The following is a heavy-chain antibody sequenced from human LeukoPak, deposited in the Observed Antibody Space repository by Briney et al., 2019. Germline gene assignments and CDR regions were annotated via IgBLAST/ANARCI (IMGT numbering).Heavy chain of an antibody. CDR2: IYTSGST. J-gene: IGHJ5*02. Sequence: SETLSLTCTVSGGSISSYYWSWIRQPPGKGLEWIGYIYTSGSTNYNPSLKSRVTMSVDTSKNQFSLKLSSVTAADTAVYYCAREYCSSTSCQFNWFDPWGQGTLVTVSS. V-gene: IGHV4-4*08. CDR1: GGSISSYY. CDR3: AREYCSSTSCQFNWFDP. D-gene: IGHD2-2*01.